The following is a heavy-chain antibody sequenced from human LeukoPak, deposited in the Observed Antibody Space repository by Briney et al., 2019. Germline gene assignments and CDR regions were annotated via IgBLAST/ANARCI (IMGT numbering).Heavy chain of an antibody. J-gene: IGHJ1*01. CDR1: GFTFSSYA. D-gene: IGHD6-13*01. Sequence: GGSLRLSCAASGFTFSSYAMHWVRQAPGRGLEWVAVISYDGSNKYYADSVKGRFTISRDNSKNTLYLQMNSLRAEDTAVYYCARDLSSSTWGQGTLVTVSS. CDR3: ARDLSSST. CDR2: ISYDGSNK. V-gene: IGHV3-30*07.